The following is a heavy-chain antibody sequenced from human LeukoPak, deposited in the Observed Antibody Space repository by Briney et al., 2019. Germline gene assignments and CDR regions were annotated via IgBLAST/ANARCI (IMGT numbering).Heavy chain of an antibody. D-gene: IGHD1-26*01. CDR2: IYHSGGT. V-gene: IGHV4-30-2*01. J-gene: IGHJ4*02. CDR1: GGSISSGGYS. Sequence: SETLSLTCAVSGGSISSGGYSWSWIRQPPGKGLEWIGYIYHSGGTYYNPSLKSRVTISVDRSKNQFSLKLSSVTAADTAVYYCARGKGGIIDYWGQGTLVTVSS. CDR3: ARGKGGIIDY.